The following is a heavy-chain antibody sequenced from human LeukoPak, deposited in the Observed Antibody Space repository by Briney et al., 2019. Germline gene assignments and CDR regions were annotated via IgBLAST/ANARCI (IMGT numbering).Heavy chain of an antibody. D-gene: IGHD5-18*01. CDR2: IIPIFGTA. CDR1: GGTFSSYA. V-gene: IGHV1-69*06. CDR3: ARGGSVGDTAMSYNWFDP. Sequence: GSSVKVSCKASGGTFSSYASSWVRQAPGQGLEWMGGIIPIFGTANYAQKFQGRVTITADKSTSTAYMELSSLRSEDTAVYYCARGGSVGDTAMSYNWFDPWGQGTLVTVSS. J-gene: IGHJ5*02.